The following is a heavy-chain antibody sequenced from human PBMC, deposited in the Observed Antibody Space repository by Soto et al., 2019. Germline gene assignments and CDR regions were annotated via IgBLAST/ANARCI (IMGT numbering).Heavy chain of an antibody. CDR2: IYYSGST. CDR3: ARRSRELPSYFEY. D-gene: IGHD3-10*01. V-gene: IGHV4-39*01. CDR1: GGSISSSSYY. Sequence: PSETLSLTCTVSGGSISSSSYYWGWIRQPPGKGLEWIGRIYYSGSTYYNPSLKCRVTISVDTSKNQFSLKLSTEAAADTAVYYDARRSRELPSYFEYWGQVTRVTVSS. J-gene: IGHJ4*02.